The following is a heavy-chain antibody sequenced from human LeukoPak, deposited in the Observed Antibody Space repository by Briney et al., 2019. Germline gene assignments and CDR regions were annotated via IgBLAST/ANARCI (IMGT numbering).Heavy chain of an antibody. J-gene: IGHJ4*02. CDR1: GYTLTDLS. CDR2: FDPEDGET. Sequence: ASVTVSCMVSGYTLTDLSMHWVRQAPGKGLEWMGGFDPEDGETIYAQKFQGRVTMTEDTSTDTAYMELSSLRSEDTAVYYCATALYDSSGYYRDWGQGTLVTVSS. CDR3: ATALYDSSGYYRD. D-gene: IGHD3-22*01. V-gene: IGHV1-24*01.